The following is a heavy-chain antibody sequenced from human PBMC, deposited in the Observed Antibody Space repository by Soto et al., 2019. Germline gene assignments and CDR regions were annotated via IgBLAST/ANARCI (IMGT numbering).Heavy chain of an antibody. CDR1: SASLSSSTYY. Sequence: SETLSLTCSVSSASLSSSTYYWSWIRQPPGRGPEWIGSIYYSGNTYYKPSLKSRVSISIDTSRNQFSLKLVSVTAADTAVYCCARNFVEVVIKGWGYWGQGTLVTVSS. CDR3: ARNFVEVVIKGWGY. D-gene: IGHD3-10*01. J-gene: IGHJ4*02. V-gene: IGHV4-39*01. CDR2: IYYSGNT.